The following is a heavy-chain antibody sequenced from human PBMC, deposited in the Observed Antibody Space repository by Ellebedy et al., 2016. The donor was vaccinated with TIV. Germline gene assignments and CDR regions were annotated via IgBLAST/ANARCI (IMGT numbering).Heavy chain of an antibody. CDR2: TYYRSKWYN. CDR3: ARGKGGKYCSGGSCPRNNWFDP. J-gene: IGHJ5*02. CDR1: GDSVSSNSAA. D-gene: IGHD2-15*01. Sequence: SQTLSLTCXISGDSVSSNSAAWNWIRQSPSRGLEWLGRTYYRSKWYNDYAVSVKSRITINPDTSKNQFSLQLNSVTPEDTAVYYCARGKGGKYCSGGSCPRNNWFDPWGQGTLVTVSS. V-gene: IGHV6-1*01.